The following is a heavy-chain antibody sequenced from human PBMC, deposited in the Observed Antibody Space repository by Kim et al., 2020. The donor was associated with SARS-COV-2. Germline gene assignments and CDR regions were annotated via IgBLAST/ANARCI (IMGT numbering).Heavy chain of an antibody. CDR2: ISGSGGST. D-gene: IGHD6-19*01. Sequence: GGSLRLSCAASGFTFSSYAMSWVRQAPGKGLEWVSAISGSGGSTYYADSVKGRFTISRDNSKNTLYLQMNSLRAEDTAVYYCAKDGTAVADFYYYYYYGMDVWGQGTTVTVSS. CDR3: AKDGTAVADFYYYYYYGMDV. V-gene: IGHV3-23*01. CDR1: GFTFSSYA. J-gene: IGHJ6*02.